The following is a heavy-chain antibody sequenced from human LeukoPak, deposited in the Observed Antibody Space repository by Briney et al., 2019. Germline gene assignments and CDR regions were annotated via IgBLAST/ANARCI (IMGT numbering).Heavy chain of an antibody. V-gene: IGHV4-59*11. Sequence: SETLSLTSTVSGGSIRRHYGSWIRQPPGKGLGWIGFVYYDGSTNYNPSLESRLYILVYSSKNQIPLNLNSVTAADTAVYDCARGDYDIPTGRAFDFGGQGTLVTVSS. CDR2: VYYDGST. D-gene: IGHD3-9*01. CDR1: GGSIRRHY. J-gene: IGHJ5*01. CDR3: ARGDYDIPTGRAFDF.